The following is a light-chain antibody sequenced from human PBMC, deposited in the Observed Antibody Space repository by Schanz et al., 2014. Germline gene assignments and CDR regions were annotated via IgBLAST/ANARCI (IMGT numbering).Light chain of an antibody. CDR1: QSVSSY. J-gene: IGKJ2*01. V-gene: IGKV3-20*01. Sequence: EIVLTQSPATLSLSPGERATLSCRASQSVSSYLAWYQQKPGQAPRLLIYAASSRATGIPDRFSGAGSGTDFTLTISRLEPEDFAVYYCQQYGTSPGTFGQGTKLEIK. CDR3: QQYGTSPGT. CDR2: AAS.